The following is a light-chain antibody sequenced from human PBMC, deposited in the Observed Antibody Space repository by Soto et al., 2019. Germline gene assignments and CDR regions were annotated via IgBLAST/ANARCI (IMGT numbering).Light chain of an antibody. CDR3: QQYCNDSWT. Sequence: DIQMTQSPSTLSASVRDRVTITCRASRSVSSWLAWYQQKPRTALKLQIHKTTNLESGLPSRFSVSGSGTDGTHTLSSLQPADSATYYCQQYCNDSWTFGQVTKVDIK. CDR1: RSVSSW. V-gene: IGKV1-5*03. CDR2: KTT. J-gene: IGKJ1*01.